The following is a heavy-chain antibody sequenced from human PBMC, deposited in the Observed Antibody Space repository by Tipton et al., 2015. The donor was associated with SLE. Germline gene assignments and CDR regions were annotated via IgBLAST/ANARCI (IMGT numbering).Heavy chain of an antibody. V-gene: IGHV3-48*01. CDR2: ISSSSSTI. J-gene: IGHJ4*02. Sequence: SLRLSCAASGFTFSSYSMNWVRQAPGKGLEWVSYISSSSSTIYYADSVKGRFTISRDNAKNSLYLQMNSLRAEDTAVYYCAKDRAVDDYWGQGTLVTVSS. CDR1: GFTFSSYS. CDR3: AKDRAVDDY. D-gene: IGHD6-19*01.